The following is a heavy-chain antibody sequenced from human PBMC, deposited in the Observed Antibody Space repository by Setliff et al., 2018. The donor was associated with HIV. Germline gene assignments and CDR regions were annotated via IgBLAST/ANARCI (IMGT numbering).Heavy chain of an antibody. J-gene: IGHJ5*02. D-gene: IGHD3-10*01. V-gene: IGHV1-69*13. CDR3: AREGRPYYDSGRNWFDP. CDR1: GGTFSNYG. Sequence: GASVKVSCKASGGTFSNYGISWVRQAPGQGLEWMGGIIPIFGKTNYAQNFLGRVTITADESTSTAYMELNTLRSEDTAIYYCAREGRPYYDSGRNWFDPWGQGTLVTVSS. CDR2: IIPIFGKT.